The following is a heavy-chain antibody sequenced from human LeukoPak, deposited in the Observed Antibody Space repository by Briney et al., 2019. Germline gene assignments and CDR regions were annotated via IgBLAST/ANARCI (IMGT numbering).Heavy chain of an antibody. Sequence: SETLSLTCAVYGGSFSGYYWSWIRQPPGKGLEWIGEINHSGSTNYNPSLKSRVTISVDTSKNQFSLKLSSVTAADTAVYYCARKSGYYYGSGAPFDYWGQGTLVTVSS. J-gene: IGHJ4*02. D-gene: IGHD3-10*01. CDR2: INHSGST. CDR1: GGSFSGYY. V-gene: IGHV4-34*01. CDR3: ARKSGYYYGSGAPFDY.